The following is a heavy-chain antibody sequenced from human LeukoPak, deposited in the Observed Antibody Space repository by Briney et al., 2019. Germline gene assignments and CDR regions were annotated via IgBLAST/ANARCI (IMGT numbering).Heavy chain of an antibody. J-gene: IGHJ4*02. Sequence: SGGSLRLSCAASGFTFSSYSMNWVRQAPGKGLEWVSSISSSSSYIYYADSVKGRFTISRDNAKNSLYLQMNSLRAEDTAVYYCARARAMAPDYWGQGTLVTVSS. CDR3: ARARAMAPDY. V-gene: IGHV3-21*01. D-gene: IGHD5-18*01. CDR1: GFTFSSYS. CDR2: ISSSSSYI.